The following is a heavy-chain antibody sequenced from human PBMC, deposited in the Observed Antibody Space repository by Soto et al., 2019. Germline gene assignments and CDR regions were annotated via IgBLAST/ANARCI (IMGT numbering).Heavy chain of an antibody. CDR1: GYTFTSYG. V-gene: IGHV1-18*01. D-gene: IGHD3-3*01. J-gene: IGHJ4*02. CDR2: ISAYNGNT. CDR3: AREGIFGVVTDNHIFDY. Sequence: ASVKVSCKASGYTFTSYGISWVRQAPGQGLEWMGWISAYNGNTNYAQKLQGRVTMTTDTSTSTAYMELRSLRSDDTAVYYCAREGIFGVVTDNHIFDYWGQGPLVTVSS.